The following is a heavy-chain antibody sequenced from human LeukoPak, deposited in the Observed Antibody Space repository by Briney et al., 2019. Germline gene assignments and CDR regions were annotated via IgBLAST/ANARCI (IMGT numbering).Heavy chain of an antibody. CDR1: GGSISSHY. CDR2: IYYSGST. J-gene: IGHJ6*02. Sequence: SETLSLTCTVSGGSISSHYWSWIRQPPGKGLEWIGYIYYSGSTNYNPSLKSRVTISVDTSKNQFSLKLSSVTAADTAVYYCARVPSITIFGYDYYGMDVWGQGTTVTVSS. D-gene: IGHD3-3*01. CDR3: ARVPSITIFGYDYYGMDV. V-gene: IGHV4-59*11.